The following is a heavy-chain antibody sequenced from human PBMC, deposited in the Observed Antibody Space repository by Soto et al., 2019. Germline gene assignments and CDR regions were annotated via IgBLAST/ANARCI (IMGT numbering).Heavy chain of an antibody. J-gene: IGHJ5*02. V-gene: IGHV3-33*01. Sequence: QVQLVQSGGGVVQPGRSLRLSCAASGFPFSRYGMHWVRQAPGKGLEWVADIWYDGSNRNYGDSVKGRFTISRDNSKDTVYLQMDSLRAEDTAVYYCARDLRLSRRGYDLEQSPESWGQGILVTVSS. CDR2: IWYDGSNR. D-gene: IGHD5-12*01. CDR1: GFPFSRYG. CDR3: ARDLRLSRRGYDLEQSPES.